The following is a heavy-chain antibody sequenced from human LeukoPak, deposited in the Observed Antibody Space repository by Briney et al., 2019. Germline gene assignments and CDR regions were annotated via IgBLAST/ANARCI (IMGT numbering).Heavy chain of an antibody. D-gene: IGHD2-2*01. V-gene: IGHV3-49*04. CDR1: GFTFGDYA. CDR3: TRAPHPRCSSSGCYLDY. J-gene: IGHJ4*02. CDR2: IQAKAYGGAT. Sequence: GGSLRLSCSTPGFTFGDYAMSWVRQAPGKGLEWVGFIQAKAYGGATKYAASVNGRFSISRDDSQSIANLQMNDLKTEDTAAYYCTRAPHPRCSSSGCYLDYWGQGTLVTVSS.